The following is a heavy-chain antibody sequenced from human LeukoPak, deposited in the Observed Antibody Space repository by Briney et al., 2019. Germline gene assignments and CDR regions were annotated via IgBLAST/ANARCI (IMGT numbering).Heavy chain of an antibody. V-gene: IGHV3-48*03. CDR3: ARERFGELLGIDY. Sequence: GSLRLSCAASGFTFSSYEMNWVRQAPGKGLEWVSYISSSGSTIYYADSVKGRFTISRDNAKNSLYLQMNSLRAEDTAVYYCARERFGELLGIDYWGQGTLVTVSS. D-gene: IGHD3-10*01. CDR2: ISSSGSTI. CDR1: GFTFSSYE. J-gene: IGHJ4*02.